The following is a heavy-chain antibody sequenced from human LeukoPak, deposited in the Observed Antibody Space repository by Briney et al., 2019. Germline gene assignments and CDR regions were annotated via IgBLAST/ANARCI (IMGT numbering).Heavy chain of an antibody. D-gene: IGHD3-10*01. J-gene: IGHJ3*02. CDR2: IGTAGDT. V-gene: IGHV3-13*04. CDR3: ARGRGWGTFDI. Sequence: GGSLRLSCAASGFTFSSYDMHWVRQGTGKGLEWVSAIGTAGDTYYPGSVKGRFTTSRENAKDSLYLQMNSLRVGDTAVYYCARGRGWGTFDIWGQGTMVTV. CDR1: GFTFSSYD.